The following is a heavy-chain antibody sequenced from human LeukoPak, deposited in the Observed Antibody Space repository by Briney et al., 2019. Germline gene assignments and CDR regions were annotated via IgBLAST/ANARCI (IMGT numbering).Heavy chain of an antibody. CDR1: GFTFTSYT. CDR2: MSYGSDK. J-gene: IGHJ3*02. CDR3: ARVSSPGAFDI. V-gene: IGHV3-30*14. Sequence: GGSLRLSRAASGFTFTSYTMHWVRQAPGKGPEWVAVMSYGSDKYYTDSVKGRFTISRDNSKNTLYLQMNSLRAEDTAVYYCARVSSPGAFDIWGQGTMVTVSS. D-gene: IGHD6-13*01.